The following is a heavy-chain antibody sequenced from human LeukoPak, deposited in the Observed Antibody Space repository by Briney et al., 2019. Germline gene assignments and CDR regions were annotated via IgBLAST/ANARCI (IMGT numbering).Heavy chain of an antibody. J-gene: IGHJ4*02. Sequence: PGGSLRLSCAASGFTFSSCGMSWVRQAPGKGLEWVSTISASGYNTYYADSVQGRFTISRDNSKNMVFLQMNSLRVEDTAVYYCARGIDYWGRGTLVTVSS. V-gene: IGHV3-23*01. CDR2: ISASGYNT. CDR3: ARGIDY. CDR1: GFTFSSCG.